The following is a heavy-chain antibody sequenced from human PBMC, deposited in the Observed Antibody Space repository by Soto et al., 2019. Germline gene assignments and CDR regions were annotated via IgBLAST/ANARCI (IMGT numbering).Heavy chain of an antibody. J-gene: IGHJ5*02. V-gene: IGHV1-46*03. CDR2: INPSGGST. Sequence: QVQLVQSGAEVKKPGASVKVSCKASGYTFTSYYMHWVRQAPGQGLEWMGKINPSGGSTSYAQKFQGRVTMTRDTYTSTVYMELSSLRSEDTAVYYCARVYPSDTRYGYVGNNWFDPWGQGTLVTVSS. D-gene: IGHD5-18*01. CDR1: GYTFTSYY. CDR3: ARVYPSDTRYGYVGNNWFDP.